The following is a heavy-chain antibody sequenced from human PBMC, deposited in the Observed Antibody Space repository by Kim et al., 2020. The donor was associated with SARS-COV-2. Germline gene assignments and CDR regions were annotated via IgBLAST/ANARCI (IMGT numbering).Heavy chain of an antibody. D-gene: IGHD6-19*01. CDR3: AKDLEQWLVRFPPYYYYYYGMDV. CDR1: GFTFSSYA. CDR2: ISGSGGST. J-gene: IGHJ6*02. Sequence: GGSLRLSCAASGFTFSSYAMSWVRQAPGKGLEWVSAISGSGGSTYYADSVKGRFTISRDNSKNTLYLQMNSLRAEDTAVYYCAKDLEQWLVRFPPYYYYYYGMDVWGQGTTVTVSS. V-gene: IGHV3-23*01.